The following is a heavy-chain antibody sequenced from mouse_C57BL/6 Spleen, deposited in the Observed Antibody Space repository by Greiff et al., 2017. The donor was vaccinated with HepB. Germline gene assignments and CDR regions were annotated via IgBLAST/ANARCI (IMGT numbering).Heavy chain of an antibody. J-gene: IGHJ4*01. CDR1: GYSFTGYF. CDR2: INPYNGDT. D-gene: IGHD1-1*01. V-gene: IGHV1-20*01. Sequence: EVKLMESGPELVKPGDSVKISCKASGYSFTGYFMNWVMQSHGKSLEWIGRINPYNGDTFYNQKFKGKATLTVDKSSSTAHMELRSLTSEDSAVYYCARWAYGRGYAMDYWGQGTSVTVSS. CDR3: ARWAYGRGYAMDY.